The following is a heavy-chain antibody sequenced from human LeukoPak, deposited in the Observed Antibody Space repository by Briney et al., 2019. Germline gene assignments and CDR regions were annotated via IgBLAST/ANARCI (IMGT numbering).Heavy chain of an antibody. CDR1: GFTVSSNY. CDR2: IYSGGST. J-gene: IGHJ4*02. V-gene: IGHV3-66*01. CDR3: AIVPHIVVVTAIPY. Sequence: GGSLRLSCAASGFTVSSNYMSWVRQAPGKGLEWVSVIYSGGSTYYADSVKGRFTISRDDSKNTLYLQMNSLRAEDTAVYYCAIVPHIVVVTAIPYWGQGTLVTVSS. D-gene: IGHD2-21*02.